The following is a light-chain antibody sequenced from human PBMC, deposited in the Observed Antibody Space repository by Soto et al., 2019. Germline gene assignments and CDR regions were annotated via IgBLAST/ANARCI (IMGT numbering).Light chain of an antibody. Sequence: IQMTQSPSLLSASVGDRVTITCQATQDIRKYLNWYQQTPGKAPKLLIYDASSLETGVPPRFSGSGSGTYFTFTISSLQPEDLATYYYQQSDDLPYAFGQWTKLEIK. CDR3: QQSDDLPYA. CDR1: QDIRKY. CDR2: DAS. J-gene: IGKJ2*01. V-gene: IGKV1-33*01.